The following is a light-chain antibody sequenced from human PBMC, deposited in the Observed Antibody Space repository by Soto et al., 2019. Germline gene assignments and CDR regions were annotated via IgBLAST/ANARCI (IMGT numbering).Light chain of an antibody. J-gene: IGKJ1*01. CDR2: GAS. CDR3: QQYDNWPQT. Sequence: ERVLTQATGTLSLSPGDIATLSCSASQSVSNDYVAWVQQKPGQGPRLLIYGASTRATGMPARFSGRGSGTEFTLTISSLQSVDFAVYYCQQYDNWPQTFGQGTKVDNK. V-gene: IGKV3-15*01. CDR1: QSVSND.